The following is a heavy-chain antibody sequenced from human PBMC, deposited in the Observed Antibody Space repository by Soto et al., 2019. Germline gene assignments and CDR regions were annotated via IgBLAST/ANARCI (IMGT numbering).Heavy chain of an antibody. CDR1: GGSITSNNL. V-gene: IGHV4-4*02. CDR3: ARVVLRFFEPFDY. D-gene: IGHD3-3*01. Sequence: PSETLSLTCAVSGGSITSNNLWSWIRHPPGQGLEWIGEIYHSGSANYNPSLKSRVFISVDTSKNQFSLKLSSVTAADTAVYYCARVVLRFFEPFDYWGQGTLVTVSS. CDR2: IYHSGSA. J-gene: IGHJ4*02.